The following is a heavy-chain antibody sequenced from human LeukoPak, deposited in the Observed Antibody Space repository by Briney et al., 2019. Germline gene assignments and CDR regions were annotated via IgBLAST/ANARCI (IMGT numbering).Heavy chain of an antibody. Sequence: GASVTVSCKASGYTFTSYYMHWVRQPPGQGLEWMGIINPSGGSTSYAQKFQGRVTMTRDTSTSTVYMELSSLRSEDTAVYYCARDGGYPYYYYGMDVWGKGTTVTVSS. D-gene: IGHD5-12*01. CDR3: ARDGGYPYYYYGMDV. CDR2: INPSGGST. V-gene: IGHV1-46*01. CDR1: GYTFTSYY. J-gene: IGHJ6*04.